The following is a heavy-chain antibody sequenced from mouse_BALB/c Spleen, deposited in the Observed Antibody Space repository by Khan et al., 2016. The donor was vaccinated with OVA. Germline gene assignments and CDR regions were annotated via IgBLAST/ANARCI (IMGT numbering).Heavy chain of an antibody. CDR1: GYSITSDYA. CDR3: ARVLRGTYDVGCYFDV. D-gene: IGHD2-12*01. CDR2: ISHSGGT. Sequence: EVQLQESGPGLVKPYQSLSLTFNVTGYSITSDYAWNWIRQFPGNKLEWMGYISHSGGTTYNPSLKSRISITRDQSKNHFFLQLISVTTEDTATYYCARVLRGTYDVGCYFDVWGAGTTVTVS. V-gene: IGHV3-2*02. J-gene: IGHJ1*01.